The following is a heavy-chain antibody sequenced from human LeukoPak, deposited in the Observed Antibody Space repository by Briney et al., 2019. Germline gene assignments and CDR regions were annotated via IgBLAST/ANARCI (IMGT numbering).Heavy chain of an antibody. CDR1: GFTFSSYA. Sequence: PGGSLRLSCAASGFTFSSYAMNWVRQAPGKGLEWVSAISGSGGSTYYADSVKGRFTISRDNSKNTLYLQMNSLRAEDTAVYYCAKVPLYYYDSSGYYYSDYWGQGTLVTVSS. V-gene: IGHV3-23*01. CDR3: AKVPLYYYDSSGYYYSDY. J-gene: IGHJ4*02. D-gene: IGHD3-22*01. CDR2: ISGSGGST.